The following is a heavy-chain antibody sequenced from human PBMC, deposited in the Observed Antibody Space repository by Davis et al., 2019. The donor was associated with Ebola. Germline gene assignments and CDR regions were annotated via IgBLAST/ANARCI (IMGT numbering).Heavy chain of an antibody. V-gene: IGHV1-2*02. J-gene: IGHJ3*02. CDR1: GYTFTGYY. D-gene: IGHD1-26*01. Sequence: ASVKVSCKASGYTFTGYYMHWVRQAPGQGLEWMGWINPNSGGTNYAQKFQGRVTMTRDTSISTAYMELSRLRSDDTAVYYCARAPGGSYEDAFDIWGQGTMVTVSS. CDR2: INPNSGGT. CDR3: ARAPGGSYEDAFDI.